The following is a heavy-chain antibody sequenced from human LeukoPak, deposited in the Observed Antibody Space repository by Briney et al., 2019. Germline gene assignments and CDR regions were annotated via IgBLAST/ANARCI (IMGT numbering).Heavy chain of an antibody. CDR2: INHSGST. V-gene: IGHV4-34*01. CDR3: AREYSSSEGYFDY. CDR1: GGSFSGYY. Sequence: SETLSLTCAVYGGSFSGYYWSWIRQPPGKGLEWIGEINHSGSTNYNPSLKSRVTISVDTSKNQFSLKLSSVTAADTAVYCCAREYSSSEGYFDYWGQGTLVTVSS. J-gene: IGHJ4*02. D-gene: IGHD6-6*01.